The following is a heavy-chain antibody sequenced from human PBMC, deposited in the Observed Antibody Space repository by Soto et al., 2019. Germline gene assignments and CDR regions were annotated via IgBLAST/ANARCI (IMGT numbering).Heavy chain of an antibody. D-gene: IGHD6-13*01. CDR2: INHSGST. CDR3: ARGPRMAAAGSRGWFDP. J-gene: IGHJ5*02. CDR1: GGSFSGYY. Sequence: QVQLQQWGAGLLKPSETLSLTCAVYGGSFSGYYWSWIRQPPGKGLEWIGEINHSGSTNYNPSLQSRVTISVDTSKNQFSLKLSSVTAADTAVYYCARGPRMAAAGSRGWFDPWGQGTLVTVSS. V-gene: IGHV4-34*01.